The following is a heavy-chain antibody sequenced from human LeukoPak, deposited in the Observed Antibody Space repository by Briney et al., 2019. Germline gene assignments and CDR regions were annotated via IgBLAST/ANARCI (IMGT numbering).Heavy chain of an antibody. CDR1: GYTFTGYY. D-gene: IGHD6-19*01. V-gene: IGHV1-2*02. CDR2: IHPNSGGT. J-gene: IGHJ1*01. Sequence: ASVKVSCKASGYTFTGYYLHWVRQAPGQGLEWMGWIHPNSGGTNYAQKFQGRVTMARDTSISTAYMELSSLRSDDTAVYYCARLAAVPGWGQGTLVTVSS. CDR3: ARLAAVPG.